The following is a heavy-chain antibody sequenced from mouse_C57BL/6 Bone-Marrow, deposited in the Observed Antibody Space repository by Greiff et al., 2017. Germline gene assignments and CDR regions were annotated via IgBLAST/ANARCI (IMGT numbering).Heavy chain of an antibody. Sequence: EVHLVESGGGLVKPGGSLKLSCAASGFTFSSYAMSWVRQTPEKWLEWVATISDGGSYTYYPDNVKGRITISKDNATNNLYLQMSHLKSEDTAMYYCARPLYDYVVAWFAYWGQGTLVTVSA. J-gene: IGHJ3*01. V-gene: IGHV5-4*01. CDR3: ARPLYDYVVAWFAY. D-gene: IGHD2-4*01. CDR1: GFTFSSYA. CDR2: ISDGGSYT.